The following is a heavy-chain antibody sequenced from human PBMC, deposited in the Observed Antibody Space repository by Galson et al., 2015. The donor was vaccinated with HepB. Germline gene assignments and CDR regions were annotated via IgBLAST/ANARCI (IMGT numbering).Heavy chain of an antibody. V-gene: IGHV3-33*01. CDR1: GFTFSSYG. D-gene: IGHD3-3*01. CDR2: IWYDGSNK. Sequence: LRLSCAASGFTFSSYGMHWVRQAPGKGLEWVAVIWYDGSNKYYADSVKGRFTISRDNSKNTLYLQMNSLRAEDTAVYYCARDDYDFWSGRRYYYYMDVWGKATTVTVSS. J-gene: IGHJ6*03. CDR3: ARDDYDFWSGRRYYYYMDV.